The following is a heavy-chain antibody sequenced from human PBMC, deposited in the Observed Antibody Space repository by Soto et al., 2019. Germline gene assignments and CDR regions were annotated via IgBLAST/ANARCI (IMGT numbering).Heavy chain of an antibody. CDR1: GGSISSSSYY. CDR2: IYYSGST. V-gene: IGHV4-39*02. Sequence: QLQLQESGPGLVKPSETLSLTCTVSGGSISSSSYYWGWIRQPPGKGLEWIGSIYYSGSTYYNPSLKSRVTISVDTSKNQFSLKLSSVTAADTAVYYCARDHYDSSGYYYEYYYYYGMDVWGQGTTVTVSS. D-gene: IGHD3-22*01. CDR3: ARDHYDSSGYYYEYYYYYGMDV. J-gene: IGHJ6*02.